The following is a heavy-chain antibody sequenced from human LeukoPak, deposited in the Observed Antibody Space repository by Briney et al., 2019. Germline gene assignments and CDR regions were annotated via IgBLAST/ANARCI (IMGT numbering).Heavy chain of an antibody. Sequence: SETLSLTCTVSGYAITSGGFSWNWIRQPPGTGLEWIGCIYDRGPAYYNPSLKSRFTISVDRPKIQFFLNVTSLTAADTAVYYCARSRQASGLFNSWGQGTLVVVSS. V-gene: IGHV4-30-2*01. CDR2: IYDRGPA. CDR3: ARSRQASGLFNS. J-gene: IGHJ5*01. D-gene: IGHD3-10*01. CDR1: GYAITSGGFS.